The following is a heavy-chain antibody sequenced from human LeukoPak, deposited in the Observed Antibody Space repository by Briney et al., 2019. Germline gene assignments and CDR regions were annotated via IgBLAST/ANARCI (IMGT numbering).Heavy chain of an antibody. J-gene: IGHJ2*01. CDR2: IGTAGDP. Sequence: GSLRLSCAASGLTFSRYDMDWVVTGKGLECVSSIGTAGDPYYPDSVKGRFTTSRDNAKNSLYLQMDSLGAEDTAVYYCATDLYYDSSGGDLWGRGTLVTVSS. D-gene: IGHD3-22*01. V-gene: IGHV3-13*05. CDR1: GLTFSRYD. CDR3: ATDLYYDSSGGDL.